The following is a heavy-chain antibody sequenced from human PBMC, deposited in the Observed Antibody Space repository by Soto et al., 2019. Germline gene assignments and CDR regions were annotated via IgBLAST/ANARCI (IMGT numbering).Heavy chain of an antibody. J-gene: IGHJ5*02. D-gene: IGHD3-22*01. V-gene: IGHV4-39*01. CDR3: AVVDSTGNWFDP. CDR2: MYYSGTT. Sequence: QLQLQESGPGLVKPSETLSLTCTVSGGSISSSDFYWGWLRQPPGKGLDFIGSMYYSGTTYYNPSLQTRITISVDTSKNQFSLKLISVTAADTAVYYCAVVDSTGNWFDPWGQGDLVTVSS. CDR1: GGSISSSDFY.